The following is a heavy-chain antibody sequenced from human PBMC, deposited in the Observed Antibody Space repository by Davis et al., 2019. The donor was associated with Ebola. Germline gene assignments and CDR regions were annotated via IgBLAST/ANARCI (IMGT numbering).Heavy chain of an antibody. Sequence: MPSETLSLTCTVSGGSISSSSYYWGWIRQPPGKGLEWIGSIYYSGSTYYNPSLKSRVTISVDTSKNQFSLKLSSVTAADTAVYYCARRGGYSYGGYYYYYGMDVWGQGTTVTVSS. CDR1: GGSISSSSYY. CDR2: IYYSGST. D-gene: IGHD5-18*01. CDR3: ARRGGYSYGGYYYYYGMDV. J-gene: IGHJ6*02. V-gene: IGHV4-39*01.